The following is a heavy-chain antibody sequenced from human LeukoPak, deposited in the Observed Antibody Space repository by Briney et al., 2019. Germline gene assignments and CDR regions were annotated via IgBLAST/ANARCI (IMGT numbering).Heavy chain of an antibody. Sequence: GGSLRLSCAASGFTFSSYGMSWVRQAPGKGLEWVSRIKTDGSITDYADFVKGRFTISRDNAKNTLYLQMNSLRAEDTAVYYCARVMEYYYYYMDVWGKGTTVTISS. CDR3: ARVMEYYYYYMDV. CDR2: IKTDGSIT. CDR1: GFTFSSYG. J-gene: IGHJ6*03. V-gene: IGHV3-74*01. D-gene: IGHD3-10*01.